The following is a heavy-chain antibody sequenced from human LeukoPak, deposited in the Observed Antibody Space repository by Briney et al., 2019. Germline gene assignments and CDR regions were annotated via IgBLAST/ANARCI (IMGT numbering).Heavy chain of an antibody. D-gene: IGHD3-22*01. Sequence: SETLSLTCTVSGGSISSSSYYWGWIRQPPGKGLEWIGSIYYSGNTYYSPSLMSRVTISVDTSKNQFSLNLSSATAADTAMYYCARAPHFFDSSGSRYYFDYWGQGALVTVSS. J-gene: IGHJ4*02. V-gene: IGHV4-39*07. CDR2: IYYSGNT. CDR3: ARAPHFFDSSGSRYYFDY. CDR1: GGSISSSSYY.